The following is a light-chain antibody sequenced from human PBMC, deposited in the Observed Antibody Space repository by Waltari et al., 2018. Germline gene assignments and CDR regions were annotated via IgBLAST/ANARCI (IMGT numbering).Light chain of an antibody. CDR1: NIGTYS. CDR2: YDR. Sequence: SYVVTQPPSVSVAPGETATIPRWGDNIGTYSVLWYQQKAGQAPVLVIFYDRDRPSGIPDRFSGSNSGNTATLTISRVEAGDEARYYCHVWHPHVDPGVFGTGTEVTVL. J-gene: IGLJ1*01. CDR3: HVWHPHVDPGV. V-gene: IGLV3-21*04.